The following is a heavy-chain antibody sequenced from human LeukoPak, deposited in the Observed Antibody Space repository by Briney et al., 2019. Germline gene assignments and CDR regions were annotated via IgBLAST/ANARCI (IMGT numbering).Heavy chain of an antibody. J-gene: IGHJ4*02. Sequence: GGSLRLSCAASGFPFSSYAMNWVRQAPGKGLEWVSVIAGSDGFTQYADSVKGRFTISRDNSKNTVYLQMNKLRVEDTALYYCVRSLDYWGQGTLVTVSS. CDR1: GFPFSSYA. V-gene: IGHV3-23*01. CDR2: IAGSDGFT. CDR3: VRSLDY.